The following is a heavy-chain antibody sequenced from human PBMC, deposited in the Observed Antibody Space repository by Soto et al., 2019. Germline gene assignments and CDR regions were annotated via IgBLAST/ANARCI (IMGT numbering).Heavy chain of an antibody. Sequence: GGSLRLSCAASGFTFSSCAMGWVRQAPGKGLEWVSDIIDSGASTYYADSVKGRFTISRDNSKSTLCLQMNSLRAEDTAVYYCARTPYYYGSGSYLEPPDYWGQGTLVTVSS. J-gene: IGHJ4*02. CDR2: IIDSGAST. CDR3: ARTPYYYGSGSYLEPPDY. D-gene: IGHD3-10*01. V-gene: IGHV3-23*01. CDR1: GFTFSSCA.